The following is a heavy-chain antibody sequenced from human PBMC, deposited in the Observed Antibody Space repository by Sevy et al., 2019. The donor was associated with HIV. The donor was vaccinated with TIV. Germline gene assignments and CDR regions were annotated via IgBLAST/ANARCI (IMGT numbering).Heavy chain of an antibody. J-gene: IGHJ4*02. V-gene: IGHV2-5*02. CDR2: IYWDDDK. CDR3: AHSPHYYDSSGYFY. CDR1: GFSLSTSGVG. Sequence: SGPTLVNPTQTLTLTCTFSGFSLSTSGVGVGWIRQPPGKALEWLALIYWDDDKRYSPSLKSRLTITKDTSKNQVVLTMTNMDPVETATYYCAHSPHYYDSSGYFYWGQGTLVTVSS. D-gene: IGHD3-22*01.